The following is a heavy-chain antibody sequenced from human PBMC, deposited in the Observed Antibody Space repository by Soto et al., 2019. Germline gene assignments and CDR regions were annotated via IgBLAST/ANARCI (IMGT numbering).Heavy chain of an antibody. CDR1: GFSLSSTRMA. Sequence: QITLKESGPTLVKPTQTLTLTCTFSGFSLSSTRMAVGWIRQPPGKALEWLALIYWDDDKRYSPFLKSRLTITKDPSKNQVVLTMSNMDPVDTARYYCAHIVVAGLGYYFDYWCQGTLVTVSS. J-gene: IGHJ4*02. CDR2: IYWDDDK. V-gene: IGHV2-5*02. CDR3: AHIVVAGLGYYFDY. D-gene: IGHD6-19*01.